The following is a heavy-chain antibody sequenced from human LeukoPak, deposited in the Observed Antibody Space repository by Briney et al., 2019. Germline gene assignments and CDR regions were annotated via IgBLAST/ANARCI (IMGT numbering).Heavy chain of an antibody. J-gene: IGHJ4*02. D-gene: IGHD3-16*01. CDR3: AKGGPTLITRFDY. V-gene: IGHV3-23*01. Sequence: PGGSLRLSCAASGFTFSSYAMSWVRQAPARGLEWVSTISGSGANTYYADSVKGRFTISRDNSKTTLYLQMNSLGAEDTSVYYCAKGGPTLITRFDYWGQGTLVTVSS. CDR1: GFTFSSYA. CDR2: ISGSGANT.